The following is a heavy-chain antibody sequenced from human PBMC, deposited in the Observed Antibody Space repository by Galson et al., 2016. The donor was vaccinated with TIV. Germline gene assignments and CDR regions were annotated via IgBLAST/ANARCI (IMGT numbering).Heavy chain of an antibody. CDR1: GFRFGDNA. V-gene: IGHV3-49*03. Sequence: SLRLSCAVSGFRFGDNAISWFRQTPEKGLEWVGFIRSKPYGGIAEYAASVRGRFTISRDDSRSTAYLQMDSLKSEDTAVYYCARGRGEIWGPGTLVTVSS. CDR2: IRSKPYGGIA. D-gene: IGHD3-10*01. CDR3: ARGRGEI. J-gene: IGHJ4*02.